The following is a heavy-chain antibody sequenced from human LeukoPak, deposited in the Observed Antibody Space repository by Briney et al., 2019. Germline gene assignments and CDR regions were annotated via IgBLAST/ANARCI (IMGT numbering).Heavy chain of an antibody. D-gene: IGHD3-22*01. CDR1: GFTFSAHY. J-gene: IGHJ4*02. CDR3: VRVDSSGYRGFDY. V-gene: IGHV3-72*01. Sequence: GGSLRLSCAASGFTFSAHYMDWVRQAPGKGLEWVGRIRKNTNSYTTEYAASVKGRFTISRDDSKNSLYLQMNSLKTEDTAVYYCVRVDSSGYRGFDYWGQGTLVTASS. CDR2: IRKNTNSYTT.